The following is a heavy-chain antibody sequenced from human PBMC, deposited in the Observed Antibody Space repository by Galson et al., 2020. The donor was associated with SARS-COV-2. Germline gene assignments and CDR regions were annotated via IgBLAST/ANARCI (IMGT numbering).Heavy chain of an antibody. CDR2: ISYDGNYK. CDR3: ASGGDYYDGTAYYYPPLDY. J-gene: IGHJ4*01. CDR1: GLSFSSFG. Sequence: LSLTCAASGLSFSSFGMHWVRQAPGKGLEWVAFISYDGNYKSYADSVKGRFTISRDNSKDTLYLQLTGLRPDDTAVYFCASGGDYYDGTAYYYPPLDYWGQGTLVTVPS. V-gene: IGHV3-30*03. D-gene: IGHD3-22*01.